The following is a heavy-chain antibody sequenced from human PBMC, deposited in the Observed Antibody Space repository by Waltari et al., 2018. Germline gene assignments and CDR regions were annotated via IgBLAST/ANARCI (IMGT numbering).Heavy chain of an antibody. CDR3: ATGGNWWSPFDY. V-gene: IGHV1-24*01. CDR2: FDPEDGET. J-gene: IGHJ4*02. CDR1: GYTLTELS. D-gene: IGHD2-8*02. Sequence: QVQLVQSGAEVKKPGASVKFSCKVSGYTLTELSRHWVRQAPGKGLEWMGGFDPEDGETIYAQKFQGRVTMTEDTSTDTAYMELSSLRSEDTAVYYCATGGNWWSPFDYWGQGTLVTVSS.